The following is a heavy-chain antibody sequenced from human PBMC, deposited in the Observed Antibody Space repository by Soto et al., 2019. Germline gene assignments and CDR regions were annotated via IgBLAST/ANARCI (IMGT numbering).Heavy chain of an antibody. J-gene: IGHJ4*02. CDR2: IYYSGST. D-gene: IGHD6-13*01. CDR1: GGSIGGSSDY. CDR3: ARDSSSWPFDY. V-gene: IGHV4-39*07. Sequence: SETQCLTCSVSGGSIGGSSDYWGWIRQPPGKGLEWIGSIYYSGSTYYNPSLKSRVTISVDTSKKQLSLRLRSVTAADTAVYYCARDSSSWPFDYWGQGTLVTVSS.